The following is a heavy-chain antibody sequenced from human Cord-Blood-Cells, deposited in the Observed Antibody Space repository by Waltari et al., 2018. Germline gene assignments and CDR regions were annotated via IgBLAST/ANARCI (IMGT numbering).Heavy chain of an antibody. J-gene: IGHJ4*02. V-gene: IGHV3-21*01. CDR1: GFTLSSFI. CDR3: ARDSSGWFDY. Sequence: EVQLVESGGGLVKPGGSLRLSCSASGFTLSSFILTWVRQAPGKGLEWVSSISSSSSYIYYADSVKGRFTISRDNAKNSLYLQMNSLRAEDTAVYYCARDSSGWFDYWGQGTLVTVSS. D-gene: IGHD6-19*01. CDR2: ISSSSSYI.